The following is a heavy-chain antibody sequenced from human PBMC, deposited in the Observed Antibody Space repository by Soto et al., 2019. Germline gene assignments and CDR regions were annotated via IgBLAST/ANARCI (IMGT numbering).Heavy chain of an antibody. V-gene: IGHV4-31*03. CDR1: GGSISSGGYY. D-gene: IGHD5-18*01. CDR3: ARDRPDEDTAMGGVGYFDY. J-gene: IGHJ4*02. Sequence: QVQLQESGPGLVKPSQTLSLTCTVSGGSISSGGYYWSWIRQHPGKGLEWIGYIYYSGSTYYNPSLKIRVTISVDTSKNQFSLKLSSVTAADTAVYYCARDRPDEDTAMGGVGYFDYWGQGTLVTVSS. CDR2: IYYSGST.